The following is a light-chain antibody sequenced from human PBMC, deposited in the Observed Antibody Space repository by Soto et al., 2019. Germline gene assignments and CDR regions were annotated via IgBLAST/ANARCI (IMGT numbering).Light chain of an antibody. J-gene: IGKJ3*01. CDR2: DAS. Sequence: DIQMTQSPSSLSASVGDRVTITCQASQDISNYLNWYQQKPGKAPKLLIYDASNLETGVPSRFSGRGSGTDFTFTISSLQPEDIATYYCQQYDNLPLTFGPGTKVDIK. CDR3: QQYDNLPLT. V-gene: IGKV1-33*01. CDR1: QDISNY.